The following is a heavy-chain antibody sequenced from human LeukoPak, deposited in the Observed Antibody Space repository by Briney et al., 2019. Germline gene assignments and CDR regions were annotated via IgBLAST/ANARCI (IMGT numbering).Heavy chain of an antibody. CDR1: GYTFTGYY. J-gene: IGHJ4*02. CDR3: AKVGFNS. V-gene: IGHV1-2*02. CDR2: INPNNGGT. Sequence: GAAVKVSCKTSGYTFTGYYMHWVRQAPGQGLEWMGWINPNNGGTKYAQKFQGRVTMTRDTSISTAYMDLSRLRSDDTAVYYCAKVGFNSWGQGTLVTVSS.